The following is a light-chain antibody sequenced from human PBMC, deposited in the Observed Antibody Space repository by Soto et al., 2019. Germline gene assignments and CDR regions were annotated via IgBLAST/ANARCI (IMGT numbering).Light chain of an antibody. V-gene: IGKV3-20*01. Sequence: EIVLPPSPGTLSLSPGERATLSCRASHSVSSTFLAGYHQKPGQAPRLLIYGASSRATGIPDRFRGSGSGTDFMLTSTRLKPEDVAVYYCQEYGSSRLTFGGGTKVESK. J-gene: IGKJ4*02. CDR2: GAS. CDR3: QEYGSSRLT. CDR1: HSVSSTF.